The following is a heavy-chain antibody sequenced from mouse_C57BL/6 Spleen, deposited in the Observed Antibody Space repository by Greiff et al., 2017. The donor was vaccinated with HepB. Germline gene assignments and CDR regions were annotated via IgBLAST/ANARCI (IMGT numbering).Heavy chain of an antibody. CDR1: GFSFNTYA. V-gene: IGHV10-1*01. CDR2: IRSKSNNYAT. Sequence: EVKLMESGGGLVQPKGSLKLSCAASGFSFNTYAMNWVRQAPGKGLEWVARIRSKSNNYATYYADSVKDRFTISRDDSESMLYLQMNNLKTEDTAMYYCVRHEDYYAMGYWGQGTSVTVSS. CDR3: VRHEDYYAMGY. J-gene: IGHJ4*01.